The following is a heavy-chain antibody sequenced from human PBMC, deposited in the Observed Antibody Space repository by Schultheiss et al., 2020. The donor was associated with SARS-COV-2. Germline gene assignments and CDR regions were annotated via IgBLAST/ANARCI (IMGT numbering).Heavy chain of an antibody. CDR3: ARRVEQWLAANYYYGMDV. CDR1: GGSISSSSYY. J-gene: IGHJ6*02. V-gene: IGHV4-61*05. Sequence: GSLRLSCTVSGGSISSSSYYWGWIRQPPGKGLEWIGHIYYIGGTNYNPSLKSRFTTSVDTSKNQFSLKLSSVTAADTAVYYCARRVEQWLAANYYYGMDVWGQGTMVTVSS. CDR2: IYYIGGT. D-gene: IGHD6-19*01.